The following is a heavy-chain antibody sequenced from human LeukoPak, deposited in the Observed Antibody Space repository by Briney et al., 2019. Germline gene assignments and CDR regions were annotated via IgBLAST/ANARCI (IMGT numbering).Heavy chain of an antibody. Sequence: ASVTVSCKASGYTFTSYYMHWVRQAPGQGLEWMGIINPSGGSTSYAQKFQGRVTMTRDTSTSTVYMELSSLRSEDTAVYYCARDPSGSYLTGRAFDIWGQGTMVTVSS. CDR1: GYTFTSYY. CDR2: INPSGGST. CDR3: ARDPSGSYLTGRAFDI. J-gene: IGHJ3*02. V-gene: IGHV1-46*01. D-gene: IGHD1-26*01.